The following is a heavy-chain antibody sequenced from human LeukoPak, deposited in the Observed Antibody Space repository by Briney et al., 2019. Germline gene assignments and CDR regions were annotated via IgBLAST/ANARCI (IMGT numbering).Heavy chain of an antibody. Sequence: ASVKVSCKASGYTSTGYYMHWVRQAPGQGLEWMGWINPNSGGTNYAQKFQGRVTTTRDTSISTAYMELSRLRSDDTAVYYCARGVLRFLEWPRNWFDPWGQGTLVTVSS. CDR1: GYTSTGYY. D-gene: IGHD3-3*01. CDR3: ARGVLRFLEWPRNWFDP. V-gene: IGHV1-2*02. J-gene: IGHJ5*02. CDR2: INPNSGGT.